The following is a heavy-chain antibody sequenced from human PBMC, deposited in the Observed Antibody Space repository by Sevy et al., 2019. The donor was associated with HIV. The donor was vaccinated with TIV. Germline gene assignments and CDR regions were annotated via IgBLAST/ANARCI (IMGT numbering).Heavy chain of an antibody. V-gene: IGHV3-9*01. J-gene: IGHJ4*02. D-gene: IGHD2-21*02. Sequence: GGSLRLSCAASGFIFDDYALHWVRQVPGRGLEWVAGITWNSGKIVYSDSVRGRFTISRDNTKNSLHLQMNSLKADDTAFYYCAKERGAMAVLFCSADCYFDSWGRGTLVTVSS. CDR2: ITWNSGKI. CDR3: AKERGAMAVLFCSADCYFDS. CDR1: GFIFDDYA.